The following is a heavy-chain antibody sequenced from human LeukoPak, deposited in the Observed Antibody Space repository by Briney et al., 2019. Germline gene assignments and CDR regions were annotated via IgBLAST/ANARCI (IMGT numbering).Heavy chain of an antibody. J-gene: IGHJ4*02. CDR1: GFTFRTYA. D-gene: IGHD2-2*01. CDR3: VRDRCSSCHYFDC. V-gene: IGHV3-30-3*01. CDR2: ISYDGSNK. Sequence: PGMSLRLSCSASGFTFRTYAMHWVRQAPGKGLEWVAVISYDGSNKYYADSVKGRFIISRDTSKNTLYLHMNSLRADDTAMYYCVRDRCSSCHYFDCWGQGTLVTVSS.